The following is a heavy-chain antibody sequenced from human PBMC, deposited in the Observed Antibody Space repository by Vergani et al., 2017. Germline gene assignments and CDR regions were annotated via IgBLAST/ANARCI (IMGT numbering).Heavy chain of an antibody. D-gene: IGHD3-10*01. V-gene: IGHV1-69*02. Sequence: QVQLVQSGAEVKKPGSSVKVSCKASGGTFSSYTISWVRQAPGQGLEWMGRIIPILGLANYAQKFQGRVTITADKSTSTAYMELSSLRSQDTAVYYCAWASGSHLQNWFDPWGQGTLVTVSS. J-gene: IGHJ5*02. CDR2: IIPILGLA. CDR1: GGTFSSYT. CDR3: AWASGSHLQNWFDP.